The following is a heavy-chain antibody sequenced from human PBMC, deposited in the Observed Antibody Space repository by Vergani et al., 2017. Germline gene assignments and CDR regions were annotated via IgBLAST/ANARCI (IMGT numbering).Heavy chain of an antibody. D-gene: IGHD5-24*01. CDR1: GGSISSYY. Sequence: QVQLPESGPGLVKPSETLSLTCTVSGGSISSYYWSWIRQPAGKGLEWIGRIYTSGSTNYNPSLKSRVTMSVDTSKNQFSLKLSSVTAADTAVYYCAVRDGYNQKGRWFDPWGQGTLVTVSS. J-gene: IGHJ5*02. V-gene: IGHV4-4*07. CDR2: IYTSGST. CDR3: AVRDGYNQKGRWFDP.